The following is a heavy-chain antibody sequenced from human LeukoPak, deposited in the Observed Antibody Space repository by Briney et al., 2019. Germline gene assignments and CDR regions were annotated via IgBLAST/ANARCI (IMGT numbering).Heavy chain of an antibody. CDR2: ISSSSSYI. CDR1: GFTFSSYS. D-gene: IGHD3-10*01. J-gene: IGHJ5*02. CDR3: ARGSGNDYYGSGPIDKWFDP. V-gene: IGHV3-21*01. Sequence: SGGSLRVSCAASGFTFSSYSMNWVRQAPGKGLEWVSSISSSSSYIYYGDSVKGRFTISRDNAKNSLYLQMNSLRVEDTAVYYCARGSGNDYYGSGPIDKWFDPWGQGTLVTVSS.